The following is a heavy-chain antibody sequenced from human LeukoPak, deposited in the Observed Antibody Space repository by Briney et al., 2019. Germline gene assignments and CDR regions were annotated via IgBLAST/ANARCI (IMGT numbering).Heavy chain of an antibody. CDR1: AFTFSDSW. V-gene: IGHV3-7*03. J-gene: IGHJ4*02. D-gene: IGHD1-1*01. Sequence: GGSLRLSCAASAFTFSDSWMSWVRQAPGKGLEWVANINPDGSAQHYVNSVRGRFTISRDNARSLVYLQVNSLRAEDTAVYYCAKDFGTTGTPHFWGQGTLVTVSS. CDR3: AKDFGTTGTPHF. CDR2: INPDGSAQ.